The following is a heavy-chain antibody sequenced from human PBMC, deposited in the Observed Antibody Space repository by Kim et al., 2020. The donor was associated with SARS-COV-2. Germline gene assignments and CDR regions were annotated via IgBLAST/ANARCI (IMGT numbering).Heavy chain of an antibody. CDR2: INPNSGGT. CDR1: GYTFTGYY. J-gene: IGHJ4*02. Sequence: ASVKVSCKASGYTFTGYYMHWVRQAPGQGLEWMGWINPNSGGTNYAQKFQGRVTMTRDTSISTAYMELSRLRSDDTAVYYCATKRGIYGSGSYGLFDYWGQGTLVTVSS. D-gene: IGHD3-10*01. CDR3: ATKRGIYGSGSYGLFDY. V-gene: IGHV1-2*02.